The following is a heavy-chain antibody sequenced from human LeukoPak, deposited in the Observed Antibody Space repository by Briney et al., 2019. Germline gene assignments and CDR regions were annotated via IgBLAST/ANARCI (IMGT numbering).Heavy chain of an antibody. D-gene: IGHD2-15*01. CDR1: GFTFSNYG. Sequence: SGGSLRLSCAASGFTFSNYGMHWVRQAPGKGLEWVALTWSDGNNKYYADSVKGRFTISRDNAKNSLYLQMNSLRAEDTAVYYCARVVVVAANLDYWGQGTLVTVSS. V-gene: IGHV3-33*01. CDR2: TWSDGNNK. J-gene: IGHJ4*02. CDR3: ARVVVVAANLDY.